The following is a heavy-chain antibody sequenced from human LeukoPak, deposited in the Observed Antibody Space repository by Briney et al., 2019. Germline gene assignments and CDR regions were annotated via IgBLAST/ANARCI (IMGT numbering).Heavy chain of an antibody. Sequence: GGSLRLSCAASGFTFSSYAVSWVRQAPGKGLEWVSAISGSGGSTYYADSVKGRFTISRDNSKNTLYLQMNSLRAEDTAVYYCAKQPLPYSSGWYGIDYWGQGTLVTVSS. V-gene: IGHV3-23*01. D-gene: IGHD6-19*01. CDR1: GFTFSSYA. CDR3: AKQPLPYSSGWYGIDY. J-gene: IGHJ4*02. CDR2: ISGSGGST.